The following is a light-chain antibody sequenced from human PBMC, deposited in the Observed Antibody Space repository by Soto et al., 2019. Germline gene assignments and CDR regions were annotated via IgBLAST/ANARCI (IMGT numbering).Light chain of an antibody. Sequence: DIQLTQSPSFLSASVRDSVTITFRASQGISSYLAWFQQKAGKAPKLLIYDASSLESGVPSRFSGSGSGTDFTLTISSLQPEDFATYYCQQSYSTLTFGGGTKVDIK. CDR3: QQSYSTLT. CDR2: DAS. CDR1: QGISSY. J-gene: IGKJ4*01. V-gene: IGKV1-39*01.